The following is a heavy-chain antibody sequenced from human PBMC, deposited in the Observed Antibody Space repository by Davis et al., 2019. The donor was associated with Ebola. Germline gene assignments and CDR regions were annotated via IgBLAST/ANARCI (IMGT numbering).Heavy chain of an antibody. CDR1: GVGFSSYS. Sequence: GGSLRLSCAASGVGFSSYSMNWVRQAPGKGLEWVSSISSSSSYIYYADSVKGRFTISRDNAKNSLYLQMNSLRAEDTAVYYCARDRAVAGTGWGWFDPWGQGTLVTVSS. J-gene: IGHJ5*02. CDR2: ISSSSSYI. V-gene: IGHV3-21*01. D-gene: IGHD6-19*01. CDR3: ARDRAVAGTGWGWFDP.